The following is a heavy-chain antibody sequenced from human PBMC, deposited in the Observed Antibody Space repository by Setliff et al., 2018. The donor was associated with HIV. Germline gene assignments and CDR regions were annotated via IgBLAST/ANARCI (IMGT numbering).Heavy chain of an antibody. D-gene: IGHD2-21*01. Sequence: PSETLSLTCTVSGGSISSHYWTWIRQPPGKGLEWIGYISYSGSTNYNPSLKSRVTISVDTSKNQFSLRLNSVTTADTAVYYCATSTLGWSDDAFDIWGQGTMVTV. CDR3: ATSTLGWSDDAFDI. V-gene: IGHV4-59*08. CDR2: ISYSGST. J-gene: IGHJ3*02. CDR1: GGSISSHY.